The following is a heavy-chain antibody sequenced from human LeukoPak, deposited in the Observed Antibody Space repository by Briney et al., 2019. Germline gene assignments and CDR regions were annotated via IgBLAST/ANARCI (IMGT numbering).Heavy chain of an antibody. CDR3: ARDFVGATKGGFDY. J-gene: IGHJ4*02. D-gene: IGHD1-26*01. Sequence: ASVKVSCKASGYTFTSYGISWVRQAPGQGLEWMGWISAYSGNTNYAQKLQGRATMTTDTSTSTAYMELRSLRSDDTAVYYCARDFVGATKGGFDYWGQGTLVTVSS. CDR2: ISAYSGNT. CDR1: GYTFTSYG. V-gene: IGHV1-18*01.